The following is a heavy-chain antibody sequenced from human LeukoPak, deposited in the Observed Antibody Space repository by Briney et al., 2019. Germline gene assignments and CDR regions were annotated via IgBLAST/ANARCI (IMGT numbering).Heavy chain of an antibody. CDR1: GYTFTSYD. CDR3: ARGRRSRVAATTGYYYYMDV. J-gene: IGHJ6*03. CDR2: MNPNSGNT. Sequence: GASVKVSCKASGYTFTSYDINWVQQATGQGLEWMGWMNPNSGNTGYAQKFQGRVTMTRNTSISTAYMELSSLRSEDTAVYYCARGRRSRVAATTGYYYYMDVWGKGTTVTVSS. D-gene: IGHD2-15*01. V-gene: IGHV1-8*01.